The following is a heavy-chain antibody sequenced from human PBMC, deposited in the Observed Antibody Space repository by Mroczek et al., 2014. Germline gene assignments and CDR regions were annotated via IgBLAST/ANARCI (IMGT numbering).Heavy chain of an antibody. V-gene: IGHV3-13*01. CDR2: IGTAGDT. CDR1: GFTFSSYD. Sequence: ESGGGLVQPGGSLRLPCAASGFTFSSYDMHWVRQATGKGLEWVSAIGTAGDTYYPGSVKGRFTISRENAKNSLYLQMNSLRAGDTAVYYCARGRGVLDDYYYGMDVWAKGPRSPSP. CDR3: ARGRGVLDDYYYGMDV. J-gene: IGHJ6*02. D-gene: IGHD3/OR15-3a*01.